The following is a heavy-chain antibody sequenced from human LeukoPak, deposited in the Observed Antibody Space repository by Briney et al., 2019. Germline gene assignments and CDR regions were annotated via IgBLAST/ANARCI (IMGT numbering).Heavy chain of an antibody. Sequence: PSDTLSLTCTVSGGSLSGPFWSWFRRPPGKGLENIGYIHSSGRTNYNPSYKSRVTVSLEMSKNQFSLSLSSVTAADTAVYYCARDPGDTDWYNFDFWGQGILVTVSS. CDR3: ARDPGDTDWYNFDF. D-gene: IGHD3-9*01. V-gene: IGHV4-59*11. CDR1: GGSLSGPF. CDR2: IHSSGRT. J-gene: IGHJ4*02.